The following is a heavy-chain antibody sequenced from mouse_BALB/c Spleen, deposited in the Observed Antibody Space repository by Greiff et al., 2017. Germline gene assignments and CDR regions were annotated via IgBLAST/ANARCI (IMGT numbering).Heavy chain of an antibody. J-gene: IGHJ4*01. CDR2: ILPGSGST. V-gene: IGHV1-9*01. D-gene: IGHD1-1*01. Sequence: VQLQQSGAELMKPGASVKISCKATGYTFSSYWIEWVKQRPGHGLEWIGEILPGSGSTNYNEKFKGKATFTADTSSNTAYIQLSSLTSEDSAVYYCAKANYGSSAHYYAMDYWGQGTSVTVSS. CDR1: GYTFSSYW. CDR3: AKANYGSSAHYYAMDY.